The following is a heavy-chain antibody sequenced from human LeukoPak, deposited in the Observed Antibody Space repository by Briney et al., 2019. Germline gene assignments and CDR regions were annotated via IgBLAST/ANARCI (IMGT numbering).Heavy chain of an antibody. V-gene: IGHV5-51*01. J-gene: IGHJ4*02. CDR2: IYPGDSDT. CDR1: GYSFTNFW. CDR3: ARGQGYCSGGSCFLYYFDY. D-gene: IGHD2-15*01. Sequence: GESLKISCKGSGYSFTNFWIGWVRQMPGKGLEWMGIIYPGDSDTRYSPSFQGQVTISADKSVSTAYLQWSSLKASDTAMYYCARGQGYCSGGSCFLYYFDYWGQGTLVTVSS.